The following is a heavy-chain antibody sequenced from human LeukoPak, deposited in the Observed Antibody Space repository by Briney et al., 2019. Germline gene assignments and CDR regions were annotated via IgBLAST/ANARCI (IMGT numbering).Heavy chain of an antibody. D-gene: IGHD3-22*01. CDR1: GGTFSSYA. CDR3: ARSHDPYYYDSSGSAFDY. CDR2: IIPIFGTA. J-gene: IGHJ4*02. V-gene: IGHV1-69*13. Sequence: SVKVSCKASGGTFSSYAISWVRQAPGQGLEWMGGIIPIFGTANYAQKFQGRVTITADESTSTAYMELSSLRSEDTAVYYCARSHDPYYYDSSGSAFDYWGQGTLVTVSS.